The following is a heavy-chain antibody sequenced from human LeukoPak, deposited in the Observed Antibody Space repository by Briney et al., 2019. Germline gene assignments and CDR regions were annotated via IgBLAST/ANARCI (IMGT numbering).Heavy chain of an antibody. D-gene: IGHD2-2*01. J-gene: IGHJ5*02. Sequence: PSETLSLTCAVYGGSFSGYYWSWIRQPPGKGLEWIGEINHSGSTNYNPSLKSRVTISVDTSKNQFSLKLSSATAADTAVYYCARYCSSTSCSPGNWFDPWGQGTLVTVSS. V-gene: IGHV4-34*01. CDR3: ARYCSSTSCSPGNWFDP. CDR1: GGSFSGYY. CDR2: INHSGST.